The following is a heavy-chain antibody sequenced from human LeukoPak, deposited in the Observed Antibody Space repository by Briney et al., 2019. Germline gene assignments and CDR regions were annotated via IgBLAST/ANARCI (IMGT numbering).Heavy chain of an antibody. D-gene: IGHD4-11*01. CDR3: ARESVTTPFDY. V-gene: IGHV1-46*01. Sequence: ASVKVSCKASGCTFTSYDINWVRQAPGQGLEWMGIINPSGGSTSYAQKFQGRVTMTRDTSTSTVYMELSSLRSEDTAVYYCARESVTTPFDYWGQGTLVTVSS. CDR2: INPSGGST. J-gene: IGHJ4*02. CDR1: GCTFTSYD.